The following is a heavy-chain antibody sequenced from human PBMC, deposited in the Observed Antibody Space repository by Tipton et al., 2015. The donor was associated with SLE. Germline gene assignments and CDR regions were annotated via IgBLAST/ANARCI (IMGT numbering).Heavy chain of an antibody. D-gene: IGHD3-3*01. CDR2: ISSSGSTL. CDR3: ARGFWNGFYIGSFDS. Sequence: SLRLSCAASRFTFSTYEMIWVRQAPGKGLEYISSISSSGSTLFYAESVKGRFTISRDNAKNSLFLQMNGLRGEDTAVYYCARGFWNGFYIGSFDSCGLGAPVSFSS. J-gene: IGHJ4*02. CDR1: RFTFSTYE. V-gene: IGHV3-48*03.